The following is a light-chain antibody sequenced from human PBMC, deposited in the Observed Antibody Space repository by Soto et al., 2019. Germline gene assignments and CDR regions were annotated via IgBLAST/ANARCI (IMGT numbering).Light chain of an antibody. CDR2: EGS. J-gene: IGLJ2*01. CDR3: CSYAGSSTWV. Sequence: QSALTQPASVSGSXGXXXXISCTGTSSDVGSYNLVSWYQQHPGKAPKLMIYEGSKRPSGVSNRFSGSKSGNTASLTISGLQAEDEADYYCCSYAGSSTWVFGGGTKLTVL. V-gene: IGLV2-23*01. CDR1: SSDVGSYNL.